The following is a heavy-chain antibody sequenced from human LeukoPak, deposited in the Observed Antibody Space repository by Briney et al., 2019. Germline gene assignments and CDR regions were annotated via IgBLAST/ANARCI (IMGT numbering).Heavy chain of an antibody. D-gene: IGHD2-2*01. CDR3: ARDGGVVPAAMQHAFDI. J-gene: IGHJ3*02. Sequence: GASVKVSCKASGYTFTVYYMHWVRQAPGQGLEWMGWINPNSGGTNYAQKFQGRVTMTRDTSISTAYMELSRLRSDDTAVYYCARDGGVVPAAMQHAFDIWGQGTMVTVSS. V-gene: IGHV1-2*02. CDR1: GYTFTVYY. CDR2: INPNSGGT.